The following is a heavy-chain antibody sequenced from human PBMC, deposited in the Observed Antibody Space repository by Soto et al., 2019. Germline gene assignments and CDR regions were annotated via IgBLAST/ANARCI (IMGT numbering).Heavy chain of an antibody. CDR1: GGSISSGDYY. J-gene: IGHJ3*02. V-gene: IGHV4-30-4*01. CDR2: IYYSGST. CDR3: ARASMLGAFDI. Sequence: SETLSLTCTVSGGSISSGDYYWSWIRQPPGKGLEWIGYIYYSGSTYYNPSLKSRVTISVDTSKNQFSRKLSSVTAADTAVYYCARASMLGAFDIWGQGTMVTVSS. D-gene: IGHD2-8*01.